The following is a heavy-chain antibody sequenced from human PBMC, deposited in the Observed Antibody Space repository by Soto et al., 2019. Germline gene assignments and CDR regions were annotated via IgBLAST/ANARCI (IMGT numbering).Heavy chain of an antibody. CDR1: GFTVSSNY. D-gene: IGHD2-21*01. V-gene: IGHV3-53*01. J-gene: IGHJ3*01. CDR2: LYSSGTT. CDR3: ARARDIRVVRDAFDV. Sequence: GGSLRLSCAASGFTVSSNYMSWVRQAPGKGQEWVSILYSSGTTYYADSVEGRFTISRDNSKNTLFLQMNSLRVDDTAVYYCARARDIRVVRDAFDVWGLGTMVTVSS.